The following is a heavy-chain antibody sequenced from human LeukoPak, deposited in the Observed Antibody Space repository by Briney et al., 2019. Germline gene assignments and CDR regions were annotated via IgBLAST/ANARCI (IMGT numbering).Heavy chain of an antibody. D-gene: IGHD6-19*01. V-gene: IGHV4-30-4*08. CDR2: IYYSGST. Sequence: PSQTLSLTCTVSGGSISSGDYYWSWIRQPPGKGLEWIGYIYYSGSTYYNPSLKSRVTTSVDTSKNQFSLKLSSVTAADTAVYYCARGSSGWYYFDYWGQGTLVTVSS. J-gene: IGHJ4*02. CDR3: ARGSSGWYYFDY. CDR1: GGSISSGDYY.